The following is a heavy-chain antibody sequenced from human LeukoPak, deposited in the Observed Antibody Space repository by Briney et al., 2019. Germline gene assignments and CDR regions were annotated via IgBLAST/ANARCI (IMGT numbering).Heavy chain of an antibody. CDR2: IIPIFGTA. J-gene: IGHJ4*02. V-gene: IGHV1-69*05. D-gene: IGHD2-8*01. Sequence: ASVKVSCKASGYTFTSYGISRVRQAPGQGLEWMGGIIPIFGTANYAQKFQGRVTITTDESTSTAYMELSSLRSEDTAVYYCATPKPDCTNGVCPIDYWGQGTLVTVSS. CDR3: ATPKPDCTNGVCPIDY. CDR1: GYTFTSYG.